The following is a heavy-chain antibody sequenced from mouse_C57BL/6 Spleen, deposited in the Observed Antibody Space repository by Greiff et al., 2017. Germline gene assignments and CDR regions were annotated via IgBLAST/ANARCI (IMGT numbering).Heavy chain of an antibody. J-gene: IGHJ4*01. CDR3: ARSITTNAMDD. CDR1: GYTFTSYW. Sequence: QVQLQQPGAELVMPGASVKLSCKASGYTFTSYWMHWVKQRSGQGLEWIGEIDPSDSYTNYNQKFKGKSTLTVDKSSSTAYMQLSSLTSEDSAVYYCARSITTNAMDDWGQGTSVTVSS. CDR2: IDPSDSYT. V-gene: IGHV1-69*01. D-gene: IGHD2-4*01.